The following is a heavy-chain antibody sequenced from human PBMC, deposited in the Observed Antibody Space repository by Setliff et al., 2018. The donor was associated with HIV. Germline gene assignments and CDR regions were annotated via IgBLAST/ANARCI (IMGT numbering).Heavy chain of an antibody. CDR3: ATIRAYYYDSSGQEYFQH. D-gene: IGHD3-22*01. CDR2: FDPEDGET. Sequence: GASVKVSCKVSGYSLTDLSIHWVRQAPGKGPEWMGGFDPEDGETVYAQKLQGRVTMTEDTSTDTAYMELSSLRSEDTAMYYCATIRAYYYDSSGQEYFQHWGHGTLVTVSS. V-gene: IGHV1-24*01. CDR1: GYSLTDLS. J-gene: IGHJ1*01.